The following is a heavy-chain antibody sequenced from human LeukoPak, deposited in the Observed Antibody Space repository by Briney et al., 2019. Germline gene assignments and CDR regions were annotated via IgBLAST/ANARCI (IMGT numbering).Heavy chain of an antibody. CDR1: GYTFTSYY. CDR2: INPSGGST. D-gene: IGHD6-13*01. Sequence: EASVKVSCKASGYTFTSYYMHWVRQAPGQGLEWMGIINPSGGSTSYAQKFQGRVTMTRDTSTSTVYMELSSLRSEDRAVYYCARVMQQLDYFDYWGQGTLVTVSS. CDR3: ARVMQQLDYFDY. J-gene: IGHJ4*02. V-gene: IGHV1-46*01.